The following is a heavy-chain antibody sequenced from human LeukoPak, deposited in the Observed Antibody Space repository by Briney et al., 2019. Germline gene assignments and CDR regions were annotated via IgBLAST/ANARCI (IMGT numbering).Heavy chain of an antibody. CDR2: IKSKSDGGTT. CDR3: ARGGASELYYFDY. CDR1: TFTFSNAW. Sequence: GGSLRLSCAASTFTFSNAWMSWVRQAPGKGLEWVGRIKSKSDGGTTDYAAPVKGRFTISRDDSKNTLYLQMNSLKTEDTAVYYCARGGASELYYFDYWGQGTLVTVSS. D-gene: IGHD2-15*01. V-gene: IGHV3-15*01. J-gene: IGHJ4*02.